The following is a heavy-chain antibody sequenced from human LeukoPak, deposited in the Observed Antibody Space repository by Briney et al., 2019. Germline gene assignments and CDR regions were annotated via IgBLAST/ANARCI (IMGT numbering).Heavy chain of an antibody. CDR3: ARTTMDYGGNPLYFDY. CDR1: GYSFTSYW. V-gene: IGHV5-51*01. Sequence: GESLKTSCKGSGYSFTSYWIGWVRQMPGKGLEWMGIIYPGDSDTRYSPSFQGQVTISADKSISTAYLQWSSLKASDTAMYYCARTTMDYGGNPLYFDYWGQGTLVTVSS. CDR2: IYPGDSDT. J-gene: IGHJ4*02. D-gene: IGHD4-23*01.